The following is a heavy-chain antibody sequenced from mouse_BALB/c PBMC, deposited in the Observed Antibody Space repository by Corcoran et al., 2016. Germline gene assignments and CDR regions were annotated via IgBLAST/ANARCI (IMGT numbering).Heavy chain of an antibody. D-gene: IGHD1-1*01. CDR1: GYTFTNYG. Sequence: QIQLVQSGPELKKPGETVKISCKASGYTFTNYGMNWVKQAPGKGLKWMGWINTYTGEPTYADYFKGRFAFSLETSASTAYLQINNLKNEDMATYFCAKGLLNAMDYWGQGTSVTVSS. J-gene: IGHJ4*01. CDR3: AKGLLNAMDY. CDR2: INTYTGEP. V-gene: IGHV9-1*02.